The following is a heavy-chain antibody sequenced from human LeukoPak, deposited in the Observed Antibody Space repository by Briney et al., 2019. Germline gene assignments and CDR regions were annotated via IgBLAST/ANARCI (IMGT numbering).Heavy chain of an antibody. D-gene: IGHD1-26*01. Sequence: GESLKISCKGSGYSFTSYWIGWVRQMPGKGLEWMGIIYPGDSDTRYSPSFQGQVTISADKSISTAYLQWSSLKASDTAMYYCARSSKREKYSGSPSYGFDIWGQGTMVTVSS. V-gene: IGHV5-51*01. CDR3: ARSSKREKYSGSPSYGFDI. CDR1: GYSFTSYW. CDR2: IYPGDSDT. J-gene: IGHJ3*02.